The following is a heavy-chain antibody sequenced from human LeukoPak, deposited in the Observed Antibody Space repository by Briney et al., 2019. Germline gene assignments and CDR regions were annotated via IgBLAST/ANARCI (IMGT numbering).Heavy chain of an antibody. CDR2: IYYSGTT. CDR1: GGSISSSSYY. V-gene: IGHV4-39*01. Sequence: SETLSLTCSVSGGSISSSSYYWNWIRQPPGKWREWVGSIYYSGTTYYNSSLKSRVTISEDTSKNRFSLMLTSVTAADTAVYYCARQVSDYFYYYIDVWGEGTTVIVSS. CDR3: ARQVSDYFYYYIDV. J-gene: IGHJ6*03.